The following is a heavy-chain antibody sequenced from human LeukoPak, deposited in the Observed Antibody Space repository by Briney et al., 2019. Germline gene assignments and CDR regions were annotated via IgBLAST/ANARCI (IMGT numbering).Heavy chain of an antibody. D-gene: IGHD3-22*01. CDR1: GFTFSSYG. J-gene: IGHJ4*02. CDR2: IWYDRSNK. CDR3: AKDDSVLKYYFDY. Sequence: GGSLRLSCAASGFTFSSYGMHWVRQAPGKGLEWVAVIWYDRSNKYYADSVKGRFTITRDNSKNTLYLQMNSLRAEDTAVYYCAKDDSVLKYYFDYWGQGTLVTVSS. V-gene: IGHV3-33*06.